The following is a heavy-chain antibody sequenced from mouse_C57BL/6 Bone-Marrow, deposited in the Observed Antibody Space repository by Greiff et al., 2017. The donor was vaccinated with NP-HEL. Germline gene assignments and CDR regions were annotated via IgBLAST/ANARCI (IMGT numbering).Heavy chain of an antibody. CDR1: GYAFSSSW. CDR2: IYPGDGDT. J-gene: IGHJ3*01. CDR3: ASQLYYYGSKEAWFAY. Sequence: VQLQQSGPELVKPGASVKISCKASGYAFSSSWMNWVKQRPGKGLEWIGRIYPGDGDTNSNGKFKGKATLTADKSSSTAYMQLSSLTSEDSAVYFCASQLYYYGSKEAWFAYWGQGTLVTVSA. D-gene: IGHD1-1*01. V-gene: IGHV1-82*01.